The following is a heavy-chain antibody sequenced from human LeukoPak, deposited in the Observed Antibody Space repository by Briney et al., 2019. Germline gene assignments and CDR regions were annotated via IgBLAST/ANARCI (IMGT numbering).Heavy chain of an antibody. Sequence: PGGSLRLSCAASGFTFDDYAMHWVRQAPGKGLEWVSGISWSSGSIGYADSVKGRFTISRDNAKNPLYLQMNSLRAEDMALYYCAKGGTRGCSSTSCYALFDYWGQGTLVTVSS. CDR2: ISWSSGSI. D-gene: IGHD2-2*01. CDR1: GFTFDDYA. CDR3: AKGGTRGCSSTSCYALFDY. V-gene: IGHV3-9*03. J-gene: IGHJ4*02.